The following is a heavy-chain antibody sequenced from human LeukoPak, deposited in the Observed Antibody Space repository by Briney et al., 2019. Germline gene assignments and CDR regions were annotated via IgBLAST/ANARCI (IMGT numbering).Heavy chain of an antibody. CDR3: ARVETAMAYFDY. D-gene: IGHD5-18*01. CDR2: IYYSGST. J-gene: IGHJ4*02. V-gene: IGHV4-31*03. Sequence: SENLSLTCTVSGGSISSGGYYWSWIRQHPGKGLEWIGYIYYSGSTYYNPSLKSRVTISVDTSKNQFSLKLSSVTAADTAVYYCARVETAMAYFDYWGQGTLVTVSS. CDR1: GGSISSGGYY.